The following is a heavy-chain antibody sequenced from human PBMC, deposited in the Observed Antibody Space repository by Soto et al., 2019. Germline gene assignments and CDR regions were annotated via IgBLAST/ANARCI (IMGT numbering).Heavy chain of an antibody. CDR3: ARGGTCSGGSCYFGRNNWFDP. CDR1: GGTFSSYA. Sequence: QVQLVQSGAEVKKPGSSVKVSCKASGGTFSSYAISWVRQAPGQGLEWMGGIIPIFGTANYAQKFQGRVTITADESTSTAYMELSSLRSEDTDVYYCARGGTCSGGSCYFGRNNWFDPWGQGTLVTVSS. V-gene: IGHV1-69*01. J-gene: IGHJ5*02. D-gene: IGHD2-15*01. CDR2: IIPIFGTA.